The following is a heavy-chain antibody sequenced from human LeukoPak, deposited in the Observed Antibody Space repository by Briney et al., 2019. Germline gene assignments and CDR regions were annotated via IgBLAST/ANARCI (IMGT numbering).Heavy chain of an antibody. CDR3: ARALYGSGSYGVDYYYMDV. Sequence: SETLSLTCTASGGSISSYYWSWIRQPPGKGLEWIGYIYYSGSTNYNPSLKSRVTISVDTSKNQFSLKLSSVTAADTAVYYCARALYGSGSYGVDYYYMDVWGKGTTVTVSS. CDR1: GGSISSYY. D-gene: IGHD3-10*01. J-gene: IGHJ6*03. CDR2: IYYSGST. V-gene: IGHV4-59*01.